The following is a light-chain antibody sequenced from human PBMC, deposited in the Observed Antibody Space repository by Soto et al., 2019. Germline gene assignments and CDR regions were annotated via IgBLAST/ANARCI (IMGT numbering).Light chain of an antibody. CDR3: QHYGTSPPYT. Sequence: EIVLTQSPGTLSLSPGERATLSCRASQSVSSYLTWYQQKPGQAPRLLIYGAASRATGIPDRFSGSGSGTDFTLTISRLEHEDFAVYYCQHYGTSPPYTFGQGTKLEIK. CDR1: QSVSSY. CDR2: GAA. J-gene: IGKJ2*01. V-gene: IGKV3-20*01.